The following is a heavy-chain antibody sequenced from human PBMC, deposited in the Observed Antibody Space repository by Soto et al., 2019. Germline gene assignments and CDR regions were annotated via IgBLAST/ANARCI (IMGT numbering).Heavy chain of an antibody. Sequence: PGGSLRLSCAASGFTFNTYAVSWVRQAPGKGLEWVSAISGSGGTTYYADSVKGRFTISRDNSKNTLYLQMNSLRAEDTAVYYCAKDEEWQLVTHFDYWGQGTLVTVSS. J-gene: IGHJ4*02. CDR3: AKDEEWQLVTHFDY. CDR2: ISGSGGTT. V-gene: IGHV3-23*01. D-gene: IGHD6-6*01. CDR1: GFTFNTYA.